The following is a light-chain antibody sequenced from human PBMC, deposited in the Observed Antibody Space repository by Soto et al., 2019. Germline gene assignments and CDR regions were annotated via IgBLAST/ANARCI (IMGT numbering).Light chain of an antibody. CDR2: ASS. V-gene: IGKV1-39*01. CDR1: QSISIY. CDR3: QQTYSNPRT. J-gene: IGKJ1*01. Sequence: DIQMTQSPSSLSAPVGDRVTITCRTSQSISIYLNWYQQIPGKAPKLLIYASSNLHTGVPSRFSGSASGTDFTLTISSLQPEDSATYYCQQTYSNPRTFGQGTKV.